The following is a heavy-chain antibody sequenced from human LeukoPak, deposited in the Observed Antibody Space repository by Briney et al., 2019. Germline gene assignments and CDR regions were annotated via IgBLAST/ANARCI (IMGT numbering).Heavy chain of an antibody. CDR3: ARQLGYCSAGTCYFDS. V-gene: IGHV3-23*05. Sequence: EGSLRLSCAASGFTFNSYAMAWVRQAPGKGLEWVSSIASGRSPSYADSLEGRLTMSSDNAKNTLYLQMDNLRAEDTAIYYCARQLGYCSAGTCYFDSWGQGTQVAVSS. CDR2: IASGRSP. J-gene: IGHJ4*02. CDR1: GFTFNSYA. D-gene: IGHD2-15*01.